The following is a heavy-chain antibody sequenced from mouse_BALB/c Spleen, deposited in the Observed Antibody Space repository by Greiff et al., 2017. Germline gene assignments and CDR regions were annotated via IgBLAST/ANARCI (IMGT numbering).Heavy chain of an antibody. Sequence: EVKLMESGPGLVKPSQSLSLTCTVTGYSITSDYAWNWIRQFPGNKLEWMGYISYSGSTSYNPSLKSRISITRDTSKNQFFLQLNSVTTEDTATYYCAREGYYGNPSFAYWGQGTLVTVSA. J-gene: IGHJ3*01. CDR3: AREGYYGNPSFAY. V-gene: IGHV3-2*02. D-gene: IGHD2-1*01. CDR2: ISYSGST. CDR1: GYSITSDYA.